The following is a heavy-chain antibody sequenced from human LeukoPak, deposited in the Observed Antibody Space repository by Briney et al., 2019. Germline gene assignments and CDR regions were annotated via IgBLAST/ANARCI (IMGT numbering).Heavy chain of an antibody. V-gene: IGHV1-2*02. Sequence: ASVKVSCKASVYTFTDYYIHWVRQAPGQGPEWMGWINPNSGDTYYAQMFRDRVTMTRDTSITTAYMELSRLRSDDRAVYYCAREAHGSGTYYSDYWGQGTLVTVSS. CDR2: INPNSGDT. CDR3: AREAHGSGTYYSDY. CDR1: VYTFTDYY. J-gene: IGHJ4*02. D-gene: IGHD3-10*01.